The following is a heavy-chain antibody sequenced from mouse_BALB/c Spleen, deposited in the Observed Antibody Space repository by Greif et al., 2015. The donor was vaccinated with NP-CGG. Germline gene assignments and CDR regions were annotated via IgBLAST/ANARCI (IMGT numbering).Heavy chain of an antibody. D-gene: IGHD1-1*01. CDR3: ARGSGSSRWYFDV. CDR1: GYTFTSYT. CDR2: INPSSGYT. J-gene: IGHJ1*01. Sequence: VHLVESGAELARPGASVKMSCKASGYTFTSYTMHWVKQRPGQGLEWIGYINPSSGYTNYNQKFKDKATLTADKSSSTAYMQLSSLTSEDSAVYYCARGSGSSRWYFDVWGAGTTVTVSS. V-gene: IGHV1-4*01.